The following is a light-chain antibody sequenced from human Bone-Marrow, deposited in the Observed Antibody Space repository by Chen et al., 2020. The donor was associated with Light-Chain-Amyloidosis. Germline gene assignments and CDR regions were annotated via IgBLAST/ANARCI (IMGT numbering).Light chain of an antibody. CDR1: NIGSTS. CDR3: QVLDRSSDRPV. J-gene: IGLJ3*02. V-gene: IGLV3-21*02. CDR2: DDS. Sequence: SYVLTQPSSVSVAPGQTATIACGGNNIGSTSVHWYQQTPGQAPLLVVYDDSDRRSGIPARLSGSNSGKTATLPISRVEAGDEADYYCQVLDRSSDRPVFGGGTQLTVL.